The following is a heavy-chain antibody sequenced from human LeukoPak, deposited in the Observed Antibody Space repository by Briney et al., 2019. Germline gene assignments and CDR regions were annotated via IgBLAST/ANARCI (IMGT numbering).Heavy chain of an antibody. V-gene: IGHV3-15*01. CDR2: IKSKTDGGTT. Sequence: GGSLRLSCAASGFTFSNAWMSWVRQAPGKGLEWVGRIKSKTDGGTTDYAAPVKGRFTISRDDSKNTLYLQMNSLKTEDTAVYYCAKGSDSSAWTLFDYWGQGTLVTVSS. J-gene: IGHJ4*02. CDR3: AKGSDSSAWTLFDY. CDR1: GFTFSNAW. D-gene: IGHD6-25*01.